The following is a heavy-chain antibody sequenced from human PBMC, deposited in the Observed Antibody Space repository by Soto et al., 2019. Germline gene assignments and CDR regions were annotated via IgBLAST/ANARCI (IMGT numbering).Heavy chain of an antibody. CDR3: ARSGQYCSGGSCYSGGLSY. V-gene: IGHV4-59*01. J-gene: IGHJ4*02. CDR2: IYYSGST. Sequence: TSETLSLTCAVYGGSFSGYYWSWIRQPPGKGLEWIGYIYYSGSTNYNPSLKSRVTISVDTSKNQFSLKLSSVTAADTAVYYCARSGQYCSGGSCYSGGLSYWGQGTLVTVSS. CDR1: GGSFSGYY. D-gene: IGHD2-15*01.